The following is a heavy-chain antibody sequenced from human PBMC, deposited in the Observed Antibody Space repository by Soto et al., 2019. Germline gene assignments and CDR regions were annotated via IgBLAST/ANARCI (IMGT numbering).Heavy chain of an antibody. CDR2: IDYKGNT. J-gene: IGHJ4*02. CDR3: ARDYYGDYYFGS. CDR1: GGSISTHY. V-gene: IGHV4-59*11. Sequence: QVQLQESGPGLVKPSETLSLTCTVSGGSISTHYWNWVRQPPGKGLEWIGYIDYKGNTKYNPSLKSRVTTTVHTSNNQFSLNLNSVTAADTAVYHCARDYYGDYYFGSLGQGILVTVSP. D-gene: IGHD4-17*01.